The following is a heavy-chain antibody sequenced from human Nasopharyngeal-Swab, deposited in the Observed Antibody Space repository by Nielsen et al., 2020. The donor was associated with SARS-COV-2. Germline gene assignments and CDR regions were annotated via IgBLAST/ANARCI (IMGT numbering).Heavy chain of an antibody. D-gene: IGHD3-9*01. CDR3: ARDTVLYYDILTGYALDY. V-gene: IGHV3-21*01. Sequence: WIRQPPGRGLEGVSSISSSSSYIYYADSVKGRFTISRDNAKSSLYLQMNSLRAEDTAVYYCARDTVLYYDILTGYALDYWGQGTLVTVSS. CDR2: ISSSSSYI. J-gene: IGHJ4*02.